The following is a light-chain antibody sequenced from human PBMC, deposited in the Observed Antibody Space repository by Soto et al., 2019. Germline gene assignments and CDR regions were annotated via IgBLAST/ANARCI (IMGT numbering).Light chain of an antibody. CDR2: GAS. V-gene: IGKV3-15*01. CDR1: QGVSRK. CDR3: QQYHKWPIT. Sequence: DIVMTQSPATLSVAPGERVTFSCRASQGVSRKLAWYQHKPGQAPRLLISGASTGATGIPARFSGSGSGTEFTLTISSLQSEDCAIYYCQQYHKWPITFGGGTKVDSK. J-gene: IGKJ4*02.